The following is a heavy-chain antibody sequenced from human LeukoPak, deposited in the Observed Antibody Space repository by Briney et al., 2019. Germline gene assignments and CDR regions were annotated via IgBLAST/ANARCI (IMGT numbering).Heavy chain of an antibody. CDR2: ISGGGDAT. CDR1: GLTFNTYP. D-gene: IGHD6-13*01. J-gene: IGHJ4*02. Sequence: PGGSLRLSCVASGLTFNTYPMAWVRQAPGKGLEWVSRISGGGDATYYTDSAKGRFTISRDNSKNTLFLQMNSLRAEDTAIYFCATDSNPFDFWGQGTLVTVSS. V-gene: IGHV3-23*01. CDR3: ATDSNPFDF.